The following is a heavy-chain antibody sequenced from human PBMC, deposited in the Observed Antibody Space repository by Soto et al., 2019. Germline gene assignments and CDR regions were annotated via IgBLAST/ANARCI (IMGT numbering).Heavy chain of an antibody. CDR3: AREKCTNGVCGYFDY. CDR2: IYYSGST. D-gene: IGHD2-8*01. Sequence: PSDSLSLTCTVSGGAISRGGYYWSWIRQHPGKGLEWIGYIYYSGSTYYNPSLKSRVTISVDTSKNQFSLKLSSVTAADTAVYYCAREKCTNGVCGYFDYWGQGTLVTVSS. CDR1: GGAISRGGYY. V-gene: IGHV4-31*03. J-gene: IGHJ4*02.